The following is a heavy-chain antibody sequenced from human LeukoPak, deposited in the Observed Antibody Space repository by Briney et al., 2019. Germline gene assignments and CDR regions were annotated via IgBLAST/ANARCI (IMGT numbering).Heavy chain of an antibody. CDR3: ARQIASAGTAGFDF. Sequence: SETLSLTCTVSGGSISSYYWSWIRQPAGKGLEWIGRIYSTGSTNYNPSLKSRVTMSVDTLKNQFSLRLRSVTAADTAMYYCARQIASAGTAGFDFWGQGALVTVSS. D-gene: IGHD6-13*01. J-gene: IGHJ4*02. V-gene: IGHV4-4*07. CDR2: IYSTGST. CDR1: GGSISSYY.